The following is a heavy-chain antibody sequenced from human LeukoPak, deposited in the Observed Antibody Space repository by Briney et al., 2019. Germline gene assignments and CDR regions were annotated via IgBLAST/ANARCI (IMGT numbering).Heavy chain of an antibody. Sequence: GGSLRLSCAASGFTFSSYSMNWVRQAPGKGLEWVSSISSSSTYIYYADSVKGRFTISRDNAKNSPYLQMNSLRAEDTAVYYCATYGSGSYYYFDYWGQGTLVTVSS. CDR2: ISSSSTYI. J-gene: IGHJ4*02. D-gene: IGHD3-10*01. CDR1: GFTFSSYS. V-gene: IGHV3-21*01. CDR3: ATYGSGSYYYFDY.